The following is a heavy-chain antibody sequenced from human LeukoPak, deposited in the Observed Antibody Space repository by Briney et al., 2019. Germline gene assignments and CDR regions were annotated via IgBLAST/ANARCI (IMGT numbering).Heavy chain of an antibody. CDR3: ARAIVGATGFDY. CDR1: GFTFSSYG. J-gene: IGHJ4*02. CDR2: IWFDGKNE. Sequence: GGSLRLSCAASGFTFSSYGMHWVRQAPGKGLEWVADIWFDGKNEHFADSVKGRFTISRDNSKNTLFLHMNSLRAEDTAVYYCARAIVGATGFDYWGQGTLVTVSS. V-gene: IGHV3-33*01. D-gene: IGHD1-26*01.